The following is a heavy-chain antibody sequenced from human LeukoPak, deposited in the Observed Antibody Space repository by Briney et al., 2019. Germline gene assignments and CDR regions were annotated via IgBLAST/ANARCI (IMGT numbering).Heavy chain of an antibody. D-gene: IGHD1-26*01. V-gene: IGHV3-73*01. CDR2: IDKKDKGYATAT. Sequence: GGSLTLSCAASGFTFSGSAIHWVRQSSGKGLEWVGQIDKKDKGYATATAYAASVKGRFTISRDDSINSAYLQMKSLKTEDTALYYCTRDSGTYNWFDPWGQGTLVTVSS. J-gene: IGHJ5*02. CDR3: TRDSGTYNWFDP. CDR1: GFTFSGSA.